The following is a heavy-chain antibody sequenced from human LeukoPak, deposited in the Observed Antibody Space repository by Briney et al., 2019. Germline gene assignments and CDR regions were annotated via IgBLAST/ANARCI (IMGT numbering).Heavy chain of an antibody. Sequence: PGGSLRLSCAASGFTFNFNSYSMNWVRQAPGKGLEWVSSISSRSSYIYYADSVKGRFTISRDNAKNSLYLQMNSLRAEDTAVYYCARDFFVGWGQGTTVTVSS. CDR3: ARDFFVG. CDR2: ISSRSSYI. J-gene: IGHJ6*02. CDR1: GFTFNFNSYS. V-gene: IGHV3-21*01. D-gene: IGHD2/OR15-2a*01.